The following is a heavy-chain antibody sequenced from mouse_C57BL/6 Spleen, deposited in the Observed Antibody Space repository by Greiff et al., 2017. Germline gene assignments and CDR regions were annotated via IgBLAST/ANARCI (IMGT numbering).Heavy chain of an antibody. CDR1: GYTFTSYW. D-gene: IGHD3-1*01. V-gene: IGHV1-55*01. CDR3: ASAYSSGAMDY. CDR2: IYPGSGST. J-gene: IGHJ4*01. Sequence: QVQLQQPGAELVKPGASVKMSCKASGYTFTSYWITWVKQRPGQGLEWIGDIYPGSGSTNYNEKFKSKATLTVDTSSSTAYMQLSTLPSEDSAVYYFASAYSSGAMDYWGQGTSVTVSA.